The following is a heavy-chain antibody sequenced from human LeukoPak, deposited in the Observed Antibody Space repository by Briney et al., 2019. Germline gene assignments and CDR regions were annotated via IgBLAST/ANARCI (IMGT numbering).Heavy chain of an antibody. CDR2: IYSGGST. CDR1: GLTVSSNY. CDR3: ARGGPEKYYFDY. J-gene: IGHJ4*02. V-gene: IGHV3-66*02. D-gene: IGHD2-15*01. Sequence: GGSLRLSCAASGLTVSSNYMSWVRQAPGKGLEWVSVIYSGGSTYYADSVKGRFTISRDNSKNTLYLQMNSLRAEDTAVYYCARGGPEKYYFDYWGQGTLVTVSS.